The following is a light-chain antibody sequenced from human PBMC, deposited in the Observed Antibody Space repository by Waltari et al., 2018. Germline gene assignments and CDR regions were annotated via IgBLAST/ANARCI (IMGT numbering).Light chain of an antibody. J-gene: IGLJ3*02. V-gene: IGLV4-69*01. CDR1: SGPSSNI. Sequence: QLVLTQSPSASASLGASVKLTCTLSSGPSSNIIAWLQQQPEKGPRYLMKVNIDGSHSKGDEIPDRFSGSSSGAERYLTISTVQSEDEADYYCQTGGHGTWVFGGGTKLTVL. CDR3: QTGGHGTWV. CDR2: VNIDGSH.